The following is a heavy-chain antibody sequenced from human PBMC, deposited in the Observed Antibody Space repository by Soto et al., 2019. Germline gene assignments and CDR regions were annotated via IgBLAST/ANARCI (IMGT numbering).Heavy chain of an antibody. D-gene: IGHD7-27*01. J-gene: IGHJ4*02. CDR1: GGTFSGHA. V-gene: IGHV1-69*06. CDR2: LIPLFGTT. CDR3: ARGPNWGYRFDS. Sequence: QVQLVQSGAEVKKPGSSVKVSCEASGGTFSGHAISWVRQAPGQGPEWMGGLIPLFGTTQHAQNFQDRLTITADKSTRTAYMALTSLRFEDTAIYYCARGPNWGYRFDSWGQGTLVTVSS.